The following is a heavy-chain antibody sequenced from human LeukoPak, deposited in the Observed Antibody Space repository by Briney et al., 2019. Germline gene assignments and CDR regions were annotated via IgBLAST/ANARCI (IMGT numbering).Heavy chain of an antibody. CDR2: IRYDGSNK. J-gene: IGHJ4*02. V-gene: IGHV3-30*02. CDR3: AKELDYSNYLNYFDY. CDR1: GFTFSSYG. D-gene: IGHD4-11*01. Sequence: PGGSLRLSCAASGFTFSSYGMHWVRQAPGKGLEWVAFIRYDGSNKYYADSVKGRFTISRDNSKNTLYLQMNSLRAEDTAVYYCAKELDYSNYLNYFDYWGQGTLVTVSS.